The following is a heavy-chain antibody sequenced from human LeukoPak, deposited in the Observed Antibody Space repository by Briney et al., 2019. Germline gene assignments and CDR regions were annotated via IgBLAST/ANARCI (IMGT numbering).Heavy chain of an antibody. CDR1: GGSFSGYY. CDR3: ARVYGDYVGGRFDP. Sequence: SETLSLTCAVYGGSFSGYYWSWIRQPPGKGLEWIGEINHRGSANYNPSLKSRVTISVDTSKKQFSLKLRSVTAADTAVYYCARVYGDYVGGRFDPWGQGTLVTVSS. J-gene: IGHJ5*02. V-gene: IGHV4-34*01. CDR2: INHRGSA. D-gene: IGHD4-17*01.